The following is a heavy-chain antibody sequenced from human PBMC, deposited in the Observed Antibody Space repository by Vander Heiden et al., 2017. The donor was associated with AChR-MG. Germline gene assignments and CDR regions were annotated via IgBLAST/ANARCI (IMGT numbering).Heavy chain of an antibody. CDR1: GGSISSGGYY. V-gene: IGHV4-31*03. D-gene: IGHD3-3*02. Sequence: QVQLQESGPGLVKPSQTLSLTCTVSGGSISSGGYYWSWIRQHPGKGLEWIGYIYYSGSTYYNPSLKSRVTISVDTSKNQFSLKLSSVTAADTAVYYCAREVKQYWSGYSAYDYYMDVWGKGTTVTVSS. CDR3: AREVKQYWSGYSAYDYYMDV. CDR2: IYYSGST. J-gene: IGHJ6*03.